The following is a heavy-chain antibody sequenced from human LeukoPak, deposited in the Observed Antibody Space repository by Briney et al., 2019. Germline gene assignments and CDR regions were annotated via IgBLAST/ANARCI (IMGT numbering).Heavy chain of an antibody. CDR1: GFTVSSNF. V-gene: IGHV3-23*01. CDR3: AKTGGAKYFQH. CDR2: ISGSGGST. D-gene: IGHD2-8*02. Sequence: PGGSLILSCAASGFTVSSNFMGWVRQAPGKGLEWVSAISGSGGSTYYADSVKGRFTISRDNSKNTLYLQMNSLRAEDTAVYYCAKTGGAKYFQHWGQGTLVTVSS. J-gene: IGHJ1*01.